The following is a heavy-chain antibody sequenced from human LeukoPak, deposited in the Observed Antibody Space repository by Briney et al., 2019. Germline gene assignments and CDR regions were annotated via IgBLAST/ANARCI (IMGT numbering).Heavy chain of an antibody. D-gene: IGHD6-13*01. V-gene: IGHV1-46*01. CDR1: GYTFTSNH. CDR2: INPSGDST. J-gene: IGHJ5*02. CDR3: AKLAASETGEGS. Sequence: ASVKVSCKASGYTFTSNHIHCVRQAPGQGLEWMGVINPSGDSTSYAQKFQGRVTMTRDTSTSTVYMELSSLRSEDTAIYYCAKLAASETGEGSWGQGTLVAVSS.